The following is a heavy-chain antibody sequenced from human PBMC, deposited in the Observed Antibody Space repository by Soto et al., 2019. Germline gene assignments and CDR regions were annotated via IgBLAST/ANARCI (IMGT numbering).Heavy chain of an antibody. V-gene: IGHV3-74*01. D-gene: IGHD1-26*01. CDR3: AKLGAAPGWFDP. Sequence: PGGSLRLSCAASGFTFSSYWMHWVRQAPGKGLVWVSRINSDGNITSYADSVKGRFTISRDNAKNTLYLQMNSLRAEDTAVYYCAKLGAAPGWFDPWGQGTLVTVSS. J-gene: IGHJ5*02. CDR2: INSDGNIT. CDR1: GFTFSSYW.